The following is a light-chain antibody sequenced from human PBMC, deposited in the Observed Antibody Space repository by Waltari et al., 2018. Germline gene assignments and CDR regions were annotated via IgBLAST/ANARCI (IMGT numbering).Light chain of an antibody. J-gene: IGKJ3*01. V-gene: IGKV1-39*01. CDR1: QSITNY. CDR2: DAS. Sequence: DIQMTQSPSSLSASVGDRVTMTCRASQSITNYLSWYQHKLGEAPNLLVYDASTLVSGVPSRFNGSGSGTEFTLTISSPQPEDLATYYCLQTYSTLMFSFGPGTKVDL. CDR3: LQTYSTLMFS.